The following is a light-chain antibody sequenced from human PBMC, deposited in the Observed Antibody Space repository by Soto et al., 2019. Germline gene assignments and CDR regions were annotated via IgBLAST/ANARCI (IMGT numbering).Light chain of an antibody. CDR2: AAS. Sequence: DIQMTQSPSSLSASVGDRFTITCRASQNIRKDLYWYQQKPGKAPTLLIYAASNLQGGVPSRFSGSGSGTEFTLTISSLQPEDFATYYCQQSYSTPPYTFGQGTKVDI. CDR3: QQSYSTPPYT. J-gene: IGKJ2*01. V-gene: IGKV1-39*01. CDR1: QNIRKD.